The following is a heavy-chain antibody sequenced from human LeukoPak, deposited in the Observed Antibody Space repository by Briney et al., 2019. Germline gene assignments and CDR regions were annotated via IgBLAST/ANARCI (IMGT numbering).Heavy chain of an antibody. CDR1: GGTFSSYA. CDR2: IIPIFGTA. V-gene: IGHV1-69*05. CDR3: ARGTARGGNSKYYFDY. Sequence: GASVKVSCKASGGTFSSYAISWVRQAPGQGLEWTGGIIPIFGTANYAQKFQGRITIATDESTSTAYMELSSLRSEDTAVYYCARGTARGGNSKYYFDYWGQGTLVTVSS. D-gene: IGHD4-23*01. J-gene: IGHJ4*02.